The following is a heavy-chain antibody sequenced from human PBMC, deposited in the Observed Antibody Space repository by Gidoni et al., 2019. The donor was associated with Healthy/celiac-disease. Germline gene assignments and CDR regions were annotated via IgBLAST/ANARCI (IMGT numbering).Heavy chain of an antibody. CDR3: AKRSYYYDSSTDY. CDR1: GFTFSSYA. J-gene: IGHJ4*02. V-gene: IGHV3-23*01. D-gene: IGHD3-22*01. CDR2: ISGRGGST. Sequence: EVQLLESGGGLVQPGGSLRLSCAASGFTFSSYAMSWVRQAPGKGLEWVSAISGRGGSTYYADSVKGRFTISRDNSKNTLYLQMNSLRAEDTAVYYCAKRSYYYDSSTDYWGQGTLVTVSS.